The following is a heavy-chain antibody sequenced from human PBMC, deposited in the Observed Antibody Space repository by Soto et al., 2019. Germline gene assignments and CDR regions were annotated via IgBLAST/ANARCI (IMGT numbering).Heavy chain of an antibody. J-gene: IGHJ4*02. CDR1: SGSVSSDY. V-gene: IGHV4-59*02. D-gene: IGHD6-19*01. CDR3: ARNSGWYTHDS. CDR2: VSSSGT. Sequence: QVQLQESSLGLVKPSETLSLICTVSSGSVSSDYWTWIRQPPGKGLEWIGYVSSSGTNYNSSLKSRVTMSLDTSKNQFSLKLTSVTAADTAVYYCARNSGWYTHDSWGQGTLVTVSS.